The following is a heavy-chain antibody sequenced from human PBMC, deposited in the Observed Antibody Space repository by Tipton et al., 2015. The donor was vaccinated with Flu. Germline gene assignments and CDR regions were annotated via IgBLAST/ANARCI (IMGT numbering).Heavy chain of an antibody. Sequence: SLRLSCVASGFTFSSYAMSWVRQAPGKGLEWVSGISGRGGRTYYADSVKGRFTISRDNSKNTLYLQMNSLRAEDTAVYYCARRDYSNYVSDPKNWFDPWGQGTLVTVSS. D-gene: IGHD4-11*01. CDR2: ISGRGGRT. CDR3: ARRDYSNYVSDPKNWFDP. CDR1: GFTFSSYA. J-gene: IGHJ5*02. V-gene: IGHV3-23*01.